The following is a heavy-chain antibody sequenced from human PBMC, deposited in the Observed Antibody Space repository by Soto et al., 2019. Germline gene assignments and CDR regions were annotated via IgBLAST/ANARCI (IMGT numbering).Heavy chain of an antibody. CDR2: INSDGSST. CDR3: VRDNDYGAFHP. CDR1: GFMYRSYW. Sequence: GGSLRLSCVASGFMYRSYWMHWVRQAPGKGLVWVSRINSDGSSTGYADSVKGRFTISRDNAKNTLYLQLNSLRAEDTAIYYCVRDNDYGAFHPWCQGTMVTVS. J-gene: IGHJ5*02. D-gene: IGHD4-17*01. V-gene: IGHV3-74*01.